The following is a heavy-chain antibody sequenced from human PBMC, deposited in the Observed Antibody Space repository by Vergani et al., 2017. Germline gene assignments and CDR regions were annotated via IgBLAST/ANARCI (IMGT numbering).Heavy chain of an antibody. Sequence: EVQLVPSGAEVKTPGESLRISCKGSGYSFTSYWISWVRQMPGKGLEWMGRIDPSDSYTNYSPSFQGHVTISADKSISTAYLQWSSLKASDTAMYYCARPLYSSSWGAYYYYGMDVWGQGTTVTVSS. V-gene: IGHV5-10-1*03. CDR3: ARPLYSSSWGAYYYYGMDV. D-gene: IGHD6-13*01. CDR2: IDPSDSYT. CDR1: GYSFTSYW. J-gene: IGHJ6*02.